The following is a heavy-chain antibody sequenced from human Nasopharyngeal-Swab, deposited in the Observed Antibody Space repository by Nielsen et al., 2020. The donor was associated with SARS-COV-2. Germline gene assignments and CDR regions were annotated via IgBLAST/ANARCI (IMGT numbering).Heavy chain of an antibody. D-gene: IGHD3-3*01. J-gene: IGHJ5*02. V-gene: IGHV5-51*01. CDR3: ARADTTVFGVFTNYLPNWFDP. Sequence: GESLKISCKASGYSFTSYWNGWVRQMPGKGLEWMGIIYPGDSDTRYSPPFRGQVTISADTSIRTAYLQWSSLKASDTAVYYCARADTTVFGVFTNYLPNWFDPWGQGTLVTVSS. CDR2: IYPGDSDT. CDR1: GYSFTSYW.